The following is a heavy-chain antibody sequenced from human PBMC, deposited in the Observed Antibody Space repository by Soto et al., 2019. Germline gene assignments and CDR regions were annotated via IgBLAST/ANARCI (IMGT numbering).Heavy chain of an antibody. CDR2: LNKDGSRT. CDR3: GRDLGGVGSY. Sequence: GGSLRLSCAASGFTFSNYWFHWVRQAPGKGLIWVSRLNKDGSRTDYADSVKGRFTIFRDNARNTLYLQINSLRAEDTAVYYCGRDLGGVGSYWGQGTLVTVSS. V-gene: IGHV3-74*01. J-gene: IGHJ4*02. D-gene: IGHD3-16*01. CDR1: GFTFSNYW.